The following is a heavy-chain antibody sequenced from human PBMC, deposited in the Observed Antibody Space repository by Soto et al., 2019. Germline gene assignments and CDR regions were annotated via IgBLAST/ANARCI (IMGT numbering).Heavy chain of an antibody. V-gene: IGHV4-4*07. CDR3: ARDQILRYFDWLFRDDAFDI. CDR2: IYTSGST. D-gene: IGHD3-9*01. Sequence: PSETLSLTCTFSCGSIISYYWSWIRQPAGKGLEWIGRIYTSGSTNYNPSLKSRVTMSVDTSKNQFSLKLSSVTAADTAVYYCARDQILRYFDWLFRDDAFDIWGQGTMVTVSS. J-gene: IGHJ3*02. CDR1: CGSIISYY.